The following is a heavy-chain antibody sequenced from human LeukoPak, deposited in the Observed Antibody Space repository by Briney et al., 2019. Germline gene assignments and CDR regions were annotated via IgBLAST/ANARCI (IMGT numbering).Heavy chain of an antibody. D-gene: IGHD2-2*01. CDR3: AKSCCSISSSYDGFDY. V-gene: IGHV3-11*06. Sequence: GGSLRLSCAASGFTFSDYYMSWIRQAPGKGLEWVSYISSSSSYTNYADSVKGRFTISRDNAKNSLYLQMNSLRAEDTAVYYCAKSCCSISSSYDGFDYWGPGTLVTVSS. CDR2: ISSSSSYT. J-gene: IGHJ4*02. CDR1: GFTFSDYY.